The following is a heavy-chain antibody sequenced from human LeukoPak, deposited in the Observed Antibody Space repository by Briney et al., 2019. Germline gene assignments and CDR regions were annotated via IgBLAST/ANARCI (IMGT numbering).Heavy chain of an antibody. CDR3: AKDPLTYYYDSSGYQIFDY. CDR1: GFTFSSYS. D-gene: IGHD3-22*01. CDR2: ISSSSSYI. V-gene: IGHV3-21*04. J-gene: IGHJ4*02. Sequence: GGSLRLSCAASGFTFSSYSMNWVRQAPGKGLEWVSSISSSSSYIYYADSVKGRFTISRDNAKNSLYLQMNSLRAEDTAVYYCAKDPLTYYYDSSGYQIFDYWGQGTLVTVSS.